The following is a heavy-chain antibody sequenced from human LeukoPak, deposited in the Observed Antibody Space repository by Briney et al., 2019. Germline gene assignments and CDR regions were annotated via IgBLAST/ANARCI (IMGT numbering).Heavy chain of an antibody. D-gene: IGHD6-13*01. J-gene: IGHJ4*02. V-gene: IGHV3-30-3*01. Sequence: AGGSLRLSCAASGFIFSRHTMHWVRQAPGKGLQWVALISYDGSNEYFADPVKGRFTISRDNSRNTLSLQVNSLRLEDTAVYYCVRSSAAAKYYFDYWGQGTLVTVSS. CDR3: VRSSAAAKYYFDY. CDR2: ISYDGSNE. CDR1: GFIFSRHT.